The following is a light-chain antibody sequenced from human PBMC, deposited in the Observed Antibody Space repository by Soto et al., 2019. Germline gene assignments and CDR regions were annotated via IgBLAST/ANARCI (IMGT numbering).Light chain of an antibody. CDR3: QQFGLSPT. V-gene: IGKV3-20*01. CDR1: QTISSTF. CDR2: GAS. Sequence: EIVLTQSPGTLSLSPGERATLSCRASQTISSTFLAWYRQRPGQAPRLPIYGASSRATGIPDRFSGSGSGTDFTLTISRLEPEDFAVYYCQQFGLSPTFGGGTKVEIK. J-gene: IGKJ4*01.